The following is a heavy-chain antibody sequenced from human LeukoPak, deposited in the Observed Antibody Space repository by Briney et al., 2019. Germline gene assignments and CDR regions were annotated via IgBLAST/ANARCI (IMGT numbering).Heavy chain of an antibody. CDR2: ISSSGSTI. D-gene: IGHD6-13*01. CDR1: GFTFSDYY. J-gene: IGHJ4*02. CDR3: ASRGHSSSWYIFDY. Sequence: PGGSLRLSCAASGFTFSDYYMSWIRQAPGKGLEWVSYISSSGSTIYYADSVKGRFTISRDNAKNSLYLQMNSLRAEDTAVYYCASRGHSSSWYIFDYWGQGTLVTVSS. V-gene: IGHV3-11*04.